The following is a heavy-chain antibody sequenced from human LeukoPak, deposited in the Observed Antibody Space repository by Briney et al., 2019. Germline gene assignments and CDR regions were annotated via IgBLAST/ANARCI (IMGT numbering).Heavy chain of an antibody. D-gene: IGHD6-13*01. J-gene: IGHJ4*02. V-gene: IGHV3-48*03. Sequence: PGGSLRLSCAASGFTFSSYEMKWVRQAPGKGLEWVSYISSSGSTIYYADSVKGRFTISRDNAKNSLYLQMNSLRAEDTAVYYCARDVMGAAAGPFDYWGQGTLVTVSS. CDR3: ARDVMGAAAGPFDY. CDR2: ISSSGSTI. CDR1: GFTFSSYE.